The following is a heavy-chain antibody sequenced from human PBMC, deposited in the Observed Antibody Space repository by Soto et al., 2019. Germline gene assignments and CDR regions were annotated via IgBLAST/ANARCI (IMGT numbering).Heavy chain of an antibody. CDR1: GGSFSGYY. D-gene: IGHD1-7*01. Sequence: QVQLQQWGAGLLKPSETLSLTCAVYGGSFSGYYWSWIRQPPGKGLEWIGEINHSGSTNYNPSLKRRVTIAVGTSKNQFSLKRRAVNAADTDLYYCARRGGNWNSAAYGRYFDLWGPGTLVTVSS. CDR3: ARRGGNWNSAAYGRYFDL. V-gene: IGHV4-34*01. CDR2: INHSGST. J-gene: IGHJ2*01.